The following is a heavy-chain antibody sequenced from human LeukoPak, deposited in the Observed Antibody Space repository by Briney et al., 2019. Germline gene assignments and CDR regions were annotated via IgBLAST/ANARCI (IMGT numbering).Heavy chain of an antibody. V-gene: IGHV3-30-3*01. CDR2: ISYDGSNK. CDR1: GFTFSSYA. J-gene: IGHJ5*02. Sequence: GRSLRLSCAASGFTFSSYAMHWVRQAPGKGLEWVAVISYDGSNKYYADSVKGRFTISRDNSKNTLYLQMNSLRAEDTAVYYCAREKGGYSPFDPWGQGTLVTVSS. D-gene: IGHD5-18*01. CDR3: AREKGGYSPFDP.